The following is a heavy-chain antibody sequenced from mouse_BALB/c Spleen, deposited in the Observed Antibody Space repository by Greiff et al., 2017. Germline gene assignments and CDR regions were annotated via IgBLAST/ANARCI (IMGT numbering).Heavy chain of an antibody. CDR1: GYTFTSYV. Sequence: EVQLQQSGPELVKPGASVKMSCKASGYTFTSYVMHWVKQKPGQGLEWIGYINPYNDGTKYNEKFKGKATLTSDKSSSTAYMELSSLTSEDSAVYYCARDGDYGVPHYFDYWGQGTTLTVSS. J-gene: IGHJ2*01. V-gene: IGHV1-14*01. CDR3: ARDGDYGVPHYFDY. CDR2: INPYNDGT. D-gene: IGHD2-13*01.